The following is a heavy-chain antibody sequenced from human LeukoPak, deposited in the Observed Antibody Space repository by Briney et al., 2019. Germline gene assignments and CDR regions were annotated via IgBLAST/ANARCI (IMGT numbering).Heavy chain of an antibody. CDR3: ARGGSPGGFGKKLDPNWFDP. J-gene: IGHJ5*02. Sequence: SQTLSLTCAISGDSVSSNSAAWNWIRQSPSRGLEWLGRTYYRSKWYNDYAVSVKSRITINPDTSKNQFSLQLNSVTPEDTAVYYCARGGSPGGFGKKLDPNWFDPWGQGTLVTVSS. V-gene: IGHV6-1*01. D-gene: IGHD3-10*01. CDR1: GDSVSSNSAA. CDR2: TYYRSKWYN.